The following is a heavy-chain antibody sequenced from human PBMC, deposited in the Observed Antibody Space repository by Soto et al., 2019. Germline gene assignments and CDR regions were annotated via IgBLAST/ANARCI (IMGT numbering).Heavy chain of an antibody. D-gene: IGHD6-19*01. J-gene: IGHJ4*02. CDR1: GGTFSTHT. CDR2: ITPFFGSA. Sequence: ASVKVSFKASGGTFSTHTISWVRQAPGQGLEWMGGITPFFGSANYAQKFQGRVTISADKSTITAYMELSSLRSEDTAVYYCARVGGSGSFFDYWGQGTLVTVSS. V-gene: IGHV1-69*06. CDR3: ARVGGSGSFFDY.